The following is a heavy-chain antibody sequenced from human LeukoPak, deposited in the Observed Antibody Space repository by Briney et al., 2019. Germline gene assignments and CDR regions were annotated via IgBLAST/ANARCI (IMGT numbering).Heavy chain of an antibody. D-gene: IGHD3-22*01. V-gene: IGHV1-2*02. J-gene: IGHJ4*02. CDR2: INPNSGGT. CDR3: ARGRGRGRVVVIDFDY. Sequence: GASVKVSCKASGYTFTGYYMHWVRQAPGQGLEWMGWINPNSGGTNYAQKFQGRVTMTRDTSISTAYMELSRLRSDDTAVYYCARGRGRGRVVVIDFDYWGQGTLVTVSS. CDR1: GYTFTGYY.